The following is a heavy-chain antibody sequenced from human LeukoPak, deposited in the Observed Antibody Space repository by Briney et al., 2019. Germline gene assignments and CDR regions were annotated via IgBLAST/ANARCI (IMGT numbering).Heavy chain of an antibody. CDR2: ISDSSSYI. CDR3: ARYGYYVSYGMDV. D-gene: IGHD3-16*01. J-gene: IGHJ6*02. V-gene: IGHV3-21*01. CDR1: GFTFSSYN. Sequence: GGSPRLSCAVSGFTFSSYNMNWVRQAPGKGLEWVSSISDSSSYIYYTDSVKGRFTISRDNAKNSLYLQMNSLRAEDTAVYYCARYGYYVSYGMDVWGQGTTVTVSS.